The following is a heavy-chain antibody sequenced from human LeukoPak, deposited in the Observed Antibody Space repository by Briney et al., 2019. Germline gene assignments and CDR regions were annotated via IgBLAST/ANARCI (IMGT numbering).Heavy chain of an antibody. CDR3: ARIFSITHN. CDR1: GFTFSTFA. V-gene: IGHV3-30*04. Sequence: PGGSLRLSCAASGFTFSTFAMIWVRQAPGKGLEWVALISYDGSDKYYADSVKGRFTISRDNSKNTLYLQMNSLRAEDTAVYYCARIFSITHNWGQGTPVTVSS. J-gene: IGHJ4*02. D-gene: IGHD3-10*01. CDR2: ISYDGSDK.